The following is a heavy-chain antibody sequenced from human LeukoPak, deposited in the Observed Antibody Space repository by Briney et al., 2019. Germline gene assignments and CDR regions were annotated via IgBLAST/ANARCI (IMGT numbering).Heavy chain of an antibody. CDR3: ARRVDTMQPFDY. D-gene: IGHD5-12*01. Sequence: SETLSLTCTVSGGSISSSSYYWGWIRQPPGKGLEWIGSIYYSGSTYYNPSLKSRVTISVDTSKNQFSLKLSSVTAVDTAVYYCARRVDTMQPFDYWGQGTLVTVSS. V-gene: IGHV4-39*07. CDR2: IYYSGST. J-gene: IGHJ4*02. CDR1: GGSISSSSYY.